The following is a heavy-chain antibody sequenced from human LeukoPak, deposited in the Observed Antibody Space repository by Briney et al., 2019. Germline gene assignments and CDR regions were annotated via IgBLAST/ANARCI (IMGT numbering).Heavy chain of an antibody. CDR3: ARDRGIVLPDTSYYMDV. V-gene: IGHV3-11*01. J-gene: IGHJ6*03. D-gene: IGHD1-26*01. CDR2: ITVSGSTI. Sequence: SGGSLRLSCAASGFTFRDYYMSWIRQAPGKGLEWISYITVSGSTIYYADSVKGRFTISRDNARNSLYLQMDGLRAEDTAVYYCARDRGIVLPDTSYYMDVWGKGITVTVSS. CDR1: GFTFRDYY.